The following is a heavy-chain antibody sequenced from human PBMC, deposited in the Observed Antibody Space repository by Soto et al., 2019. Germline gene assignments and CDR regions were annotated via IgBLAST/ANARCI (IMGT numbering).Heavy chain of an antibody. J-gene: IGHJ4*02. CDR1: GYTFTSYA. CDR3: ARDCQRSRTFDY. Sequence: ASVKVSCKASGYTFTSYAMHWVRQAPGQRLEWMGWINAGNGNTKYSQKFQGRVTITRDTSASTAYMELSSLRSEDTAVYYCARDCQRSRTFDYWGPGTLVTAPQ. D-gene: IGHD1-1*01. V-gene: IGHV1-3*01. CDR2: INAGNGNT.